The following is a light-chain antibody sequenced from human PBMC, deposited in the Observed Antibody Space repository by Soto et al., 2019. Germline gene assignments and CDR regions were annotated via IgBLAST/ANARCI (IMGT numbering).Light chain of an antibody. Sequence: DTVMTQSPDSLAVSLGERATINCRSSRSILSTSNNKNYLSWYQQKPGQPPKLLVYWASTRESGVPDRFSGSWSGTDFTLTISSLQAEDVAVYYCQQYFNTPFTFDPVTKVEIK. V-gene: IGKV4-1*01. CDR3: QQYFNTPFT. CDR1: RSILSTSNNKNY. CDR2: WAS. J-gene: IGKJ3*01.